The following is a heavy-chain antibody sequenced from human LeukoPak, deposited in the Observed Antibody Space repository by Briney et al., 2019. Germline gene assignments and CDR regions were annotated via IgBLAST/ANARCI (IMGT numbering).Heavy chain of an antibody. Sequence: ASVKVSCKASGYTFTGYYMHWVRQAPGQGLEWMGLINPNSGATNYAQKFQGRVTMTRDTSISTAYMEVSRLRSDDTAVYYCATDRGYYYYYGMDVWGQGTTVTVSS. CDR1: GYTFTGYY. V-gene: IGHV1-2*02. CDR3: ATDRGYYYYYGMDV. J-gene: IGHJ6*02. CDR2: INPNSGAT.